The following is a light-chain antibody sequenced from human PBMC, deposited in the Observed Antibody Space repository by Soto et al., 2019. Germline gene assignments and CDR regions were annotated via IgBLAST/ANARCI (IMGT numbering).Light chain of an antibody. J-gene: IGLJ1*01. V-gene: IGLV2-11*01. CDR2: DVT. Sequence: QSALTQPRSVSGSPGQSVTISCTGTSSAVGDYNFVSWYQQHPDKAPKLMIYDVTVRPSGVPDRFSGSKSGNTASLTISGRRAEDEADYYCCSYAGSYTFYVFGTGTKLTVL. CDR3: CSYAGSYTFYV. CDR1: SSAVGDYNF.